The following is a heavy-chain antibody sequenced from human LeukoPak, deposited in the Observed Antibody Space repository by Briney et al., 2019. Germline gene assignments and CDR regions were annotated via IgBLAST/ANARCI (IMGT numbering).Heavy chain of an antibody. V-gene: IGHV3-30-3*01. D-gene: IGHD3-10*01. CDR3: AKDLAVRGVIRASFDY. CDR1: GFTFSSYA. CDR2: ISFDGTNK. Sequence: GGSLRLSCAASGFTFSSYAMHWVRQAPGKGLEWGTVISFDGTNKYYADSIKGRFTISRDNSKNTLYLQMNSLRAEDTAVYYCAKDLAVRGVIRASFDYWGPGTLVTVSS. J-gene: IGHJ4*02.